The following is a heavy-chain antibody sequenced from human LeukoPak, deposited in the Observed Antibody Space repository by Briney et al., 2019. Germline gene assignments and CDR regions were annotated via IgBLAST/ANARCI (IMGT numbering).Heavy chain of an antibody. CDR1: GGSISNYY. V-gene: IGHV4-59*08. D-gene: IGHD6-6*01. CDR2: IYYSGST. J-gene: IGHJ4*02. Sequence: PSETLSLTCTVSGGSISNYYWSWIRQPPGKGLEWIGYIYYSGSTNYNPSLRSRVTISVDSSKNQFSLKLISVTAADTAVYYCARQADDSSSSLVYFDYWGQGTLVTVSS. CDR3: ARQADDSSSSLVYFDY.